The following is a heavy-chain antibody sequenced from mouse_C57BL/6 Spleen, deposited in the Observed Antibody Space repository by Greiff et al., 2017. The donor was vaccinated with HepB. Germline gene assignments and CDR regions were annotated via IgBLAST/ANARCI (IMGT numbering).Heavy chain of an antibody. V-gene: IGHV1-52*01. CDR2: IDPSDSET. CDR1: GYTFTSYW. J-gene: IGHJ2*01. CDR3: ARWDYYGSSYVGY. D-gene: IGHD1-1*01. Sequence: VQLQQPGAELVRPGSSVKLSCKASGYTFTSYWMHWVKQRPIQGLEWIGNIDPSDSETHYNQKFKDKATLTVDKSSSTAYMQLSSLTSEDSAVYYCARWDYYGSSYVGYWGQGTTLTVSS.